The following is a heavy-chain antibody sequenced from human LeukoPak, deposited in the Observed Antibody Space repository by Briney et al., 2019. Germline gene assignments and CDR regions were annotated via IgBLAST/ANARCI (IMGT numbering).Heavy chain of an antibody. CDR3: ARASDYDSVWGSYRYYDWFDS. V-gene: IGHV3-21*01. CDR1: GFTFSTYT. J-gene: IGHJ5*01. Sequence: PGGSLRLSCAASGFTFSTYTMNWVRQAPGKGLEWVSSISGTSSYIYYADSMKGRFTISRDNAKNSLYLQMNSLRADDTAVYYCARASDYDSVWGSYRYYDWFDSWGQGTLVTVSS. D-gene: IGHD3-16*02. CDR2: ISGTSSYI.